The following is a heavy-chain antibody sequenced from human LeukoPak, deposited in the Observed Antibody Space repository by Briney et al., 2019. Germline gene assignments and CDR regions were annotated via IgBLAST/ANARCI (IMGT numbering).Heavy chain of an antibody. D-gene: IGHD1-26*01. CDR1: GFTFSSYT. V-gene: IGHV3-21*01. CDR2: ITSSSGYI. CDR3: ARTTSMSYVGDAFDI. J-gene: IGHJ3*02. Sequence: GGSLTLSCAASGFTFSSYTMNWVRQAPGKGLEWISSITSSSGYIYYADSVKGRFTISRDNAKNTLYLQMNSLRAEDTAVYYCARTTSMSYVGDAFDIWGQGTMVTVSS.